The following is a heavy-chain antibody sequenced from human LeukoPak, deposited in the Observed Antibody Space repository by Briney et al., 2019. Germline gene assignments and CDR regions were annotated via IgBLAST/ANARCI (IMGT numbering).Heavy chain of an antibody. CDR3: AKSWEQQRLLDGTDV. D-gene: IGHD6-13*01. Sequence: GGSLRLSCTPSGFTFSSHAMSWVRQAPGKGLEWVSGISGNGAGTYYGDSVKGRFTISRDNSKNTLYLQMNSLRAEDTAVYYCAKSWEQQRLLDGTDVWGPGTTVTVSS. CDR2: ISGNGAGT. V-gene: IGHV3-23*02. J-gene: IGHJ6*02. CDR1: GFTFSSHA.